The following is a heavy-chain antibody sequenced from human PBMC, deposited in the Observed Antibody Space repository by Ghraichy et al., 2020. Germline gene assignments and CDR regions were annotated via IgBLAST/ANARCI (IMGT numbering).Heavy chain of an antibody. D-gene: IGHD3-10*01. CDR3: ARGGGTYYSDSGSLNKFSY. CDR2: IVTTGDT. CDR1: GFTFSTHD. V-gene: IGHV3-13*01. J-gene: IGHJ4*02. Sequence: LSLTCAASGFTFSTHDMHWVRQAPGKGLEWVSAIVTTGDTYHASSVKGRFTVFRDNVKSSVYLQMNSLRVGDTAVYYCARGGGTYYSDSGSLNKFSYWGQGTLVAVSP.